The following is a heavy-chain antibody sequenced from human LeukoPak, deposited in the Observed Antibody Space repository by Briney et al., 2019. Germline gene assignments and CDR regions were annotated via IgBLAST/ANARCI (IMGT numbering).Heavy chain of an antibody. J-gene: IGHJ4*02. Sequence: PGGSLRLSCAAPGFTFSSYAMSWVRQAPGKGPEWVSDISGSGGGTYYADSVKGRFTISRDNSKNTLYLQMNSLRAEDTAVYYCAKDRSCTNNICHGDFDYWGQGTLVTVSS. CDR1: GFTFSSYA. V-gene: IGHV3-23*01. CDR2: ISGSGGGT. CDR3: AKDRSCTNNICHGDFDY. D-gene: IGHD2-8*01.